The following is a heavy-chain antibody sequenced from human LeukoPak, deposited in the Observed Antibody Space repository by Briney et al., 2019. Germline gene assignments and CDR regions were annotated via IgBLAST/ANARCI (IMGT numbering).Heavy chain of an antibody. Sequence: GGSLRLSRAASGFNFSSYAMSWVRHAPGKGLEWVSGISGSGGRTYYADSVKGRFTISRDNSKNTLYLQMNSLRAEDTAIYYCANLLGGWGQGTLVTVSS. J-gene: IGHJ4*02. CDR2: ISGSGGRT. CDR3: ANLLGG. D-gene: IGHD3-16*01. V-gene: IGHV3-23*01. CDR1: GFNFSSYA.